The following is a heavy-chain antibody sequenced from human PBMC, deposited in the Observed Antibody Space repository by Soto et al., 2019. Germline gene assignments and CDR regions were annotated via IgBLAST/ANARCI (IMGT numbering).Heavy chain of an antibody. V-gene: IGHV3-21*04. D-gene: IGHD6-13*01. CDR3: AKGPGVSSSWYYFDY. Sequence: GGSLRLSCAVSGFTFNSYSMNWVRQAPGKGLEWVSSISSFSNYMYYTDSVKGRFTISRDNAKNSLYLQMNSLRAEDTALYYCAKGPGVSSSWYYFDYWGQGTLVTVSS. CDR1: GFTFNSYS. CDR2: ISSFSNYM. J-gene: IGHJ4*02.